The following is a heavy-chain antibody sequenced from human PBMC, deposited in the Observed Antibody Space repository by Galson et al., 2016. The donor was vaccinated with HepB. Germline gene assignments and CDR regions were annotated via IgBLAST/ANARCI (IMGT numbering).Heavy chain of an antibody. CDR2: ISSSSSYI. V-gene: IGHV3-21*01. CDR3: AREANIVLMVYATNYCYYYMDV. Sequence: SLRLSCAASGFTFSDYSMNWVRQAPGKGLEWVSSISSSSSYIYYADSVKGRFTISRDNAKNSLYLQMNSLRAEDTAVYYCAREANIVLMVYATNYCYYYMDVWGKGTTVTVSS. CDR1: GFTFSDYS. J-gene: IGHJ6*03. D-gene: IGHD2-8*01.